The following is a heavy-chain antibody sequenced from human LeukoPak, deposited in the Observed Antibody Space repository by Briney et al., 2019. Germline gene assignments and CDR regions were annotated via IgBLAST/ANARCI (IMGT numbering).Heavy chain of an antibody. J-gene: IGHJ4*02. CDR2: IHHSGST. CDR1: GYSISSGYY. Sequence: SETLSLTCTVSGYSISSGYYWGWIRQPPGKGLEWIGSIHHSGSTYYNPSLKSRVTISVDTPKNQFSLKLSSVTAADTAVYYCARVPVYCSSTSCYPYYFDYWGQGTLVTVSS. V-gene: IGHV4-38-2*02. CDR3: ARVPVYCSSTSCYPYYFDY. D-gene: IGHD2-2*01.